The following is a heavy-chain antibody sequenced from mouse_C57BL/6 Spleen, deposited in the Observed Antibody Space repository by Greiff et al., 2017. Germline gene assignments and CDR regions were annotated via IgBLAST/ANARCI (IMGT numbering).Heavy chain of an antibody. CDR2: INPNYGTT. CDR1: GYSFTDYN. D-gene: IGHD3-1*01. CDR3: ARSGGGPYYFDY. V-gene: IGHV1-39*01. J-gene: IGHJ2*01. Sequence: EVQLQQSGPELVKPGASVKISCKASGYSFTDYNMNWVKQSNGKSLEWIGVINPNYGTTSYNQKFKGKAKLTVDQSSSTAYMQIHSLTSEDSAVCYCARSGGGPYYFDYWGQGTTLTVSS.